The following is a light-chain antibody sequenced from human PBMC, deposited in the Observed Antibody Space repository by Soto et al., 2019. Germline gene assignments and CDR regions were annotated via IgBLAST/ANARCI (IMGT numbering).Light chain of an antibody. CDR3: ISYTTPRIPVV. J-gene: IGLJ2*01. Sequence: QSALTQPASVSGSPGQSITITCTGTSTDVGGYNYVSWYQQHPGRAPKVIIYEVRNRPSGVSDRFSGSKSGNTASLTISGLQPEDEADYHCISYTTPRIPVVFGGGTKLTVL. V-gene: IGLV2-14*03. CDR1: STDVGGYNY. CDR2: EVR.